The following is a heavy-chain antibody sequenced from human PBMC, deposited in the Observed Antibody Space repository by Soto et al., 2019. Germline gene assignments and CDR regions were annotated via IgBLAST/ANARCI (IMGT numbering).Heavy chain of an antibody. CDR3: ARKPYSPXYGMDV. CDR1: GYTFTSYG. D-gene: IGHD2-21*01. CDR2: VSDYIGTT. Sequence: ASVKVSCKASGYTFTSYGIXWVRQAPGQGPEWVGWVSDYIGTTYYAQKLQGRVTMTADTSTNTAYMELRSLTPDDTGVYFCARKPYSPXYGMDVWGQGTSVTVSS. V-gene: IGHV1-18*01. J-gene: IGHJ6*02.